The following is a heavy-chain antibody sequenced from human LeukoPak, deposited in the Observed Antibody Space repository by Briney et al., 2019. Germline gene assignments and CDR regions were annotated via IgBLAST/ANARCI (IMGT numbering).Heavy chain of an antibody. Sequence: SETLSLTCTVSGGSISSGSYYWSWIRQPAGKGLEWIGRIYTRGSTNYNPSLKSRVTISVDTSKNQFSLKLSSVTAADTAVYYCARQRREPMVRGPLGYYFDYWGQGTLVTVSS. CDR1: GGSISSGSYY. V-gene: IGHV4-61*02. CDR3: ARQRREPMVRGPLGYYFDY. D-gene: IGHD3-10*01. J-gene: IGHJ4*02. CDR2: IYTRGST.